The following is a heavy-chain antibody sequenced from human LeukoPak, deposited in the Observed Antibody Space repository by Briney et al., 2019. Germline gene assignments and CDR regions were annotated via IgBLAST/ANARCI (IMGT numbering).Heavy chain of an antibody. J-gene: IGHJ5*02. CDR1: GGSFSGYY. D-gene: IGHD6-19*01. CDR3: ARGRQQWPQT. Sequence: PSETLSLTCAVYGGSFSGYYWSWIRQPPGKGLEWIGEINHSGSTNYNPSLKSRVTISVDTSKNQLSLKLSSVTAADTAVYYCARGRQQWPQTWGQGTLVTVSS. CDR2: INHSGST. V-gene: IGHV4-34*01.